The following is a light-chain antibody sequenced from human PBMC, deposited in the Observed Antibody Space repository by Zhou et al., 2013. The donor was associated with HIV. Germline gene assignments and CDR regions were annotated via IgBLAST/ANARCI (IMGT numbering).Light chain of an antibody. CDR2: AAS. J-gene: IGKJ1*01. CDR1: QGISNY. Sequence: RMTQSPSSFSASAGDRVTITCRASQGISNYLAWYQHRPGKNPRLLIYAASTLQSGVPSRFSGSGSGTNFTLTISSLQPEDVATYYCQDYYNTPRWTFGQGPRWKSN. CDR3: QDYYNTPRWT. V-gene: IGKV1-27*01.